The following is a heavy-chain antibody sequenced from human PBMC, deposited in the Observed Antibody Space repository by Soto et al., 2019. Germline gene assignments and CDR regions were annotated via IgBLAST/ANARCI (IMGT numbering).Heavy chain of an antibody. D-gene: IGHD3-10*01. J-gene: IGHJ6*02. CDR3: ARDRNYGSGSYLYYYYGMDV. Sequence: SLRLSCAASGFTFSSYGMHWVRQAPGKGLEWVAVIWYDGSNKYYADSVKGRFTISRDNSKNTLYLQMNSLRAEDTAVYYCARDRNYGSGSYLYYYYGMDVWGQGTTVTVSS. CDR2: IWYDGSNK. V-gene: IGHV3-33*01. CDR1: GFTFSSYG.